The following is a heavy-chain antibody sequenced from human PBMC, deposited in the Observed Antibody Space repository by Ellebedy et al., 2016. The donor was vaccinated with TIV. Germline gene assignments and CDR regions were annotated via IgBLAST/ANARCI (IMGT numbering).Heavy chain of an antibody. J-gene: IGHJ5*02. CDR2: IKQAGGEK. V-gene: IGHV3-7*01. Sequence: GESLKISCVASGFPFSGYSMSWVRPARGKGLEWVATIKQAGGEKFYVDSVKGRFTISRDNAKNSVYLQMDSVRGEDTAVYYCARGWWDYGAWGQGTQVTVSS. D-gene: IGHD4/OR15-4a*01. CDR3: ARGWWDYGA. CDR1: GFPFSGYS.